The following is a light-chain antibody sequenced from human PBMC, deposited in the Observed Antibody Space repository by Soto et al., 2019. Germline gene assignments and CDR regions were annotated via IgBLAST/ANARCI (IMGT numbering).Light chain of an antibody. CDR1: QSVSSN. Sequence: MQSPGTLSLSPGGRATLSCMAIQSVSSNLAWYQQKAGQAPRLLIYGASTRATGIPARFSGSGSGTESTLTISSLQSEDFEVYYCQQYNNWPRTFGQGTKVDIK. V-gene: IGKV3-15*01. CDR2: GAS. CDR3: QQYNNWPRT. J-gene: IGKJ1*01.